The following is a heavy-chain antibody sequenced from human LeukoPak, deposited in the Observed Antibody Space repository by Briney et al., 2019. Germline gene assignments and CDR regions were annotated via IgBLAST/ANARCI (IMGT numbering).Heavy chain of an antibody. D-gene: IGHD3-10*01. CDR2: ISYSGNT. CDR3: TREFGSAFDP. CDR1: GGSISGYF. Sequence: SETLSLTCTVSGGSISGYFWSWIRQPPGKGLEWIGYISYSGNTNHNPSLKSRVTISLDTSKNQFSLKVRSATAADTAVYYCTREFGSAFDPWGQGTLVTVSS. V-gene: IGHV4-59*01. J-gene: IGHJ5*02.